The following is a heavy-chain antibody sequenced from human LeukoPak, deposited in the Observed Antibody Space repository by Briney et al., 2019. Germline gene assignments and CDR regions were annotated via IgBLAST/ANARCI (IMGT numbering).Heavy chain of an antibody. Sequence: ASVTVSCKASGYTFTSYGISWVRQAPGQGLEWMGLISAYNGNTDYAQKLQGRVTMTTDTSTSTAYMELRSLRSDDTAVYYCARVPLVGDYSPAPFDYWGQGTLVTVSS. D-gene: IGHD4-17*01. CDR3: ARVPLVGDYSPAPFDY. CDR2: ISAYNGNT. V-gene: IGHV1-18*01. CDR1: GYTFTSYG. J-gene: IGHJ4*02.